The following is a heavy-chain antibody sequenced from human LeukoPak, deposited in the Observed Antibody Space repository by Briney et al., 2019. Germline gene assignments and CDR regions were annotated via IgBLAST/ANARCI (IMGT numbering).Heavy chain of an antibody. D-gene: IGHD3-10*01. V-gene: IGHV3-23*01. CDR1: GFTFSSYA. CDR2: ISGSGGST. Sequence: GGSLRLSCAASGFTFSSYAMSWVRQAPGEGLEWVSAISGSGGSTYYADSVKGRFTISRDNSKNTLYLQMNSLRAEDTAVYYCAKAADYYGSGSYYNLHAFDIWGQGTMVTVSS. J-gene: IGHJ3*02. CDR3: AKAADYYGSGSYYNLHAFDI.